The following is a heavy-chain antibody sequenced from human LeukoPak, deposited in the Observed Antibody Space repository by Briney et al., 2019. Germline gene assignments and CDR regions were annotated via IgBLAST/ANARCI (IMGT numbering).Heavy chain of an antibody. CDR2: ISWNSGSI. D-gene: IGHD2-2*02. CDR1: GFTFDDYA. CDR3: AKDKYQLLYRSYFDY. J-gene: IGHJ4*02. V-gene: IGHV3-9*01. Sequence: GRSLRLSCAASGFTFDDYAMHWVRQAPGEGLEWVSGISWNSGSIGYADSVKGRFTISRDNAKNSLYLQMNSLRAEDTALYYCAKDKYQLLYRSYFDYWGQGTLVTVSS.